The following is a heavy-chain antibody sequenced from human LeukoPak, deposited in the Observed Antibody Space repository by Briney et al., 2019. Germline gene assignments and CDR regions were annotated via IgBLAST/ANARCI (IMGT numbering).Heavy chain of an antibody. J-gene: IGHJ4*02. CDR3: ACHHYGGTQGPFDY. CDR1: RYPFSNYY. D-gene: IGHD4-23*01. V-gene: IGHV1-46*01. Sequence: ASLKVSCKAFRYPFSNYYMHWVRQAPGQRLEWMAIINPSGTSTSYAQKFQDRVTLTRDTSTSTVYLELSSLRSDDTAIYYCACHHYGGTQGPFDYWGQGTLVTVS. CDR2: INPSGTST.